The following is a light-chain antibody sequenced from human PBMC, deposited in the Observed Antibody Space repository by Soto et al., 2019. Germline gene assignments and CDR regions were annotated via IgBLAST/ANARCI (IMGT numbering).Light chain of an antibody. CDR2: DAS. Sequence: EIVLIQSPATLSLSPGERATLSCRASQSVSTYLAWYQQKPGQAPRLLIYDASNRATGIPARFSGSGSGTEFTLSISGLEPADFAVYYCQQRSNWPPTFGGGTKVEIK. CDR3: QQRSNWPPT. J-gene: IGKJ4*01. V-gene: IGKV3-11*01. CDR1: QSVSTY.